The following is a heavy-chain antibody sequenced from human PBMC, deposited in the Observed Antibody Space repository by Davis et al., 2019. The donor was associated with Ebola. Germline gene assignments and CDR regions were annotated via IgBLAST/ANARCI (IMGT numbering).Heavy chain of an antibody. D-gene: IGHD3-10*01. Sequence: SVKVSCKASGGTFSSYAISWVRQAPGQGLEWMGGIIPIFGTPNYAQKFQGRVTITADESTSTAYMELSSLRSEDTAVFYCARGGLRGVPYYRTDVWGKGTTVTVSS. V-gene: IGHV1-69*13. CDR3: ARGGLRGVPYYRTDV. CDR2: IIPIFGTP. J-gene: IGHJ6*04. CDR1: GGTFSSYA.